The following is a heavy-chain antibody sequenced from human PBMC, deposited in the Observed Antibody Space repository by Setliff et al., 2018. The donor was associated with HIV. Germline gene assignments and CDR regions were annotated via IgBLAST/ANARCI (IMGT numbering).Heavy chain of an antibody. Sequence: GGSLRLSCAASGFTFSDYYMNWIRQAPGKGLEWVSYISSSSSSYTNYADSVKGRFTISRDNAKNSLYLQMNSLRAEDTAVYYCARQYGAVKSVVTVVAKYFPHWGQGTLVTVSS. J-gene: IGHJ1*01. CDR2: ISSSSSSYT. D-gene: IGHD2-21*02. V-gene: IGHV3-11*06. CDR3: ARQYGAVKSVVTVVAKYFPH. CDR1: GFTFSDYY.